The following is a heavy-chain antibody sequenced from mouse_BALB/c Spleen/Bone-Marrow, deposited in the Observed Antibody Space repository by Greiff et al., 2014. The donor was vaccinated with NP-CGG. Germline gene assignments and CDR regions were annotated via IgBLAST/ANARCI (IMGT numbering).Heavy chain of an antibody. Sequence: VQLKESGGGLVKPGGSLKLSCAASGFTFSDYYMYWVRQTPEKRLEWVATISEGGNYTCYPDSVKGRFTISRDNAKNNLYLQMNSLKSEDTAMYYCASDGDYRYGWFAFWGQGTLVTVSA. CDR2: ISEGGNYT. V-gene: IGHV5-4*02. D-gene: IGHD2-14*01. J-gene: IGHJ3*01. CDR3: ASDGDYRYGWFAF. CDR1: GFTFSDYY.